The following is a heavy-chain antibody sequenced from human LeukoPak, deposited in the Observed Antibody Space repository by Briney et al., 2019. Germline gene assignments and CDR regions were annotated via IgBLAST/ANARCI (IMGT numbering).Heavy chain of an antibody. CDR1: GYTFTGYY. D-gene: IGHD3-10*01. J-gene: IGHJ5*02. CDR3: ARDVGWFGDLSVVGWFDP. CDR2: INPNSGGT. V-gene: IGHV1-2*02. Sequence: ASVKVSCKASGYTFTGYYIHWVRQAPGQGLEWMGWINPNSGGTNYAQKFQGRVTMTRDTSISTAYMELSRLRSDDTAVYYCARDVGWFGDLSVVGWFDPWGQGTLVTVSS.